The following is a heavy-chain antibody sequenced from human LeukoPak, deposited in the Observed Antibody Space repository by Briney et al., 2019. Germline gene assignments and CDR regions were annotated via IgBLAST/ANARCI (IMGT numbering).Heavy chain of an antibody. CDR1: GYTFSDYS. CDR2: ISAYSGNT. V-gene: IGHV1-18*01. J-gene: IGHJ4*02. Sequence: ASVKVSCKASGYTFSDYSISWVRQAPGQGLEWMGWISAYSGNTNYAQKFQGRVTMTRDTSISTAYMELSSLTSEDTAVYYCATELRWKDHWGQGTLVTVSS. D-gene: IGHD4-23*01. CDR3: ATELRWKDH.